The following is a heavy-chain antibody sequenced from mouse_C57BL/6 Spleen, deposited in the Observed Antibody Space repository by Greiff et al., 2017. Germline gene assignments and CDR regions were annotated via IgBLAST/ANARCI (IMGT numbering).Heavy chain of an antibody. CDR2: ISYDGSN. Sequence: DVKLVESGPGLVKPSQSLSLTCSVTGYSITSGYYWNWIRQFPGNKLEWMGYISYDGSNNYNPSLKNRISITRDPSKNQFFLKLNSVTTEDTATYYCARGGGNDYDVEDYWGQGTTLTVSS. CDR1: GYSITSGYY. V-gene: IGHV3-6*01. J-gene: IGHJ2*01. CDR3: ARGGGNDYDVEDY. D-gene: IGHD2-4*01.